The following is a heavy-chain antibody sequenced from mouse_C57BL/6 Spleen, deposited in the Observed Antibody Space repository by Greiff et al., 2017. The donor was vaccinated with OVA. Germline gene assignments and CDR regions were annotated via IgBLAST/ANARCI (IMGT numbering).Heavy chain of an antibody. Sequence: QVQLQQSGAELMKPGASVKLSCKATGYTFTGYWIEWVKQRPGHGLEWIGEILPGSGSTNYNEKFKGKATFTADTSSNTAYMQLSSLTTEDSAIYYCARRRDDGYYSYYAMDYWGQGTSVTGSS. J-gene: IGHJ4*01. CDR3: ARRRDDGYYSYYAMDY. V-gene: IGHV1-9*01. CDR1: GYTFTGYW. CDR2: ILPGSGST. D-gene: IGHD2-3*01.